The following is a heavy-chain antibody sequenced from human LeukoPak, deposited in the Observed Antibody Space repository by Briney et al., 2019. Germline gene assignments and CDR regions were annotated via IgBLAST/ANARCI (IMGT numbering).Heavy chain of an antibody. CDR2: ISGSGERT. CDR3: AKGSIVGATSYYYIDV. D-gene: IGHD1-26*01. J-gene: IGHJ6*03. CDR1: GFTLSYYG. Sequence: PGGSLRLSCAASGFTLSYYGMNWVRQAPGKGLEWVSGISGSGERTYYEDSVKGRFTISRDKSKNTLYLQMNSLRAEDTAVYYCAKGSIVGATSYYYIDVWGKGTTVTISS. V-gene: IGHV3-23*01.